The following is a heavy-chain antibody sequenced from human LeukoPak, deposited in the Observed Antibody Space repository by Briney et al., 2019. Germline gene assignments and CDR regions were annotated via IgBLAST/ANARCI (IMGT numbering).Heavy chain of an antibody. CDR2: ISSSSSYI. D-gene: IGHD3-3*01. CDR3: AKIRFLEWLLDYYYMDV. Sequence: GGSLRLSCAASGFTFSSYSMNWVRQAPGKGLEWVSSISSSSSYIYYADSVKGRFTISRDNAKNSLYLQMNSLRAEDTAVYYCAKIRFLEWLLDYYYMDVWGKGTTVTVSS. V-gene: IGHV3-21*01. J-gene: IGHJ6*03. CDR1: GFTFSSYS.